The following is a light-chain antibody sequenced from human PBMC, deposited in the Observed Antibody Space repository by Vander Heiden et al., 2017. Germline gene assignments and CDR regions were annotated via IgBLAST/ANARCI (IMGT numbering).Light chain of an antibody. CDR3: QQDYSTPHL. J-gene: IGKJ3*01. V-gene: IGKV4-1*01. Sequence: DIVMTQSPDSLAVSLGERATINCKSSQSVLYSSNNKNYLAWYQQKPGQPPKLLIYWASTRESGVPDRFSGSGSGTDFTLTISSLQAEDVAVYYCQQDYSTPHLFGHGTKVDIK. CDR2: WAS. CDR1: QSVLYSSNNKNY.